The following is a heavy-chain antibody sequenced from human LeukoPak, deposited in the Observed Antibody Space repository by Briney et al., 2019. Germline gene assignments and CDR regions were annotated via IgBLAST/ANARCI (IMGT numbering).Heavy chain of an antibody. CDR2: IKSKGDGGTT. CDR1: GFTFSDSW. CDR3: TTGSLD. V-gene: IGHV3-15*01. J-gene: IGHJ4*02. Sequence: GGPLRLSCVASGFTFSDSWMSWVRQAPGKGLEWVGHIKSKGDGGTTDYGAPVEGRFTISRDVAENTVYLQMNSLRTEDTAIYFCTTGSLDWGQGTLVTVSS.